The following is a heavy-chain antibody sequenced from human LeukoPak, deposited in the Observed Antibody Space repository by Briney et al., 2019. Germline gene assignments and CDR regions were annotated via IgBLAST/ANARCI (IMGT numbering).Heavy chain of an antibody. CDR2: ISVYTDNT. Sequence: ASVKVSCKASGYTFSSYGISWVRQAPGQGLEWMGWISVYTDNTNYAQKLQGRVTMTTDTSMSTAYMELRSLRSDDTAVYYCARELAFEPAGYSSHWPNFDYWGQGTLVTVSS. J-gene: IGHJ4*02. CDR3: ARELAFEPAGYSSHWPNFDY. V-gene: IGHV1-18*01. D-gene: IGHD6-13*01. CDR1: GYTFSSYG.